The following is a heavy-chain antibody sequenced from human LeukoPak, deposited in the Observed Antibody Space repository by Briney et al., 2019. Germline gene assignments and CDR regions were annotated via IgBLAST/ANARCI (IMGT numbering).Heavy chain of an antibody. CDR2: ISYDGSNK. CDR1: GFTFSSYA. CDR3: ARSTGYCSSTSCYTNDAFDI. J-gene: IGHJ3*02. V-gene: IGHV3-30*04. D-gene: IGHD2-2*02. Sequence: PGRSLRLSCAASGFTFSSYAMHWVRQAPGKGLEWVAVISYDGSNKYYADSVKGRFTISRDNSKNTLYLQMNSLRAEDTAVYYCARSTGYCSSTSCYTNDAFDIWGQGTMVTVSS.